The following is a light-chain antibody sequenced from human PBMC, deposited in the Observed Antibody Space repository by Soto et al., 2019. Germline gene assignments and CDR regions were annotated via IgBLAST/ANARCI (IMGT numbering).Light chain of an antibody. V-gene: IGKV1-5*01. CDR3: QQYDSYPWT. Sequence: DIPMTQSPSTVSTSVGDRVTITCRASQSISTWLAWYQHKPGKGPKLLIYDASNLGSGVPSRFSGSTSGTEFTLTISSLQPDDFATYYCQQYDSYPWTFGQGTKVEI. CDR2: DAS. J-gene: IGKJ1*01. CDR1: QSISTW.